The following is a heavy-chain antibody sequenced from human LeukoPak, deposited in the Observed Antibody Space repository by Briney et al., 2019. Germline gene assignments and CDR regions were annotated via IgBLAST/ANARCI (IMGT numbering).Heavy chain of an antibody. J-gene: IGHJ5*02. CDR3: TTGRQTNIAVDGKGKDWFDP. V-gene: IGHV3-15*01. CDR1: GXTFSKAW. CDR2: IKSKTDCRTT. Sequence: GGSLRLSCVASGXTFSKAWMSWVRQAPGKGLEWVGRIKSKTDCRTTDYAAHVKCRFTRSIDDSKNTLSLQTNRLKAEDTAVYYCTTGRQTNIAVDGKGKDWFDPWGQGTLVTVSS. D-gene: IGHD6-19*01.